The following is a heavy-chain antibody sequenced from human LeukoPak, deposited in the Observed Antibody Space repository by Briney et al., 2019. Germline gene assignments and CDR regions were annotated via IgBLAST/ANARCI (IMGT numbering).Heavy chain of an antibody. Sequence: PSETLSLTCAVYGGSFSGYYWSWIRQPPGKGLEWIVEINHSGSTNYNPSLKSRVTISVDTSKNQFSLKLSSVTAADTAVYYCARDPTPTQLWFRGTFDYWGQGALVTVSS. D-gene: IGHD5-18*01. CDR1: GGSFSGYY. J-gene: IGHJ4*02. CDR2: INHSGST. V-gene: IGHV4-34*01. CDR3: ARDPTPTQLWFRGTFDY.